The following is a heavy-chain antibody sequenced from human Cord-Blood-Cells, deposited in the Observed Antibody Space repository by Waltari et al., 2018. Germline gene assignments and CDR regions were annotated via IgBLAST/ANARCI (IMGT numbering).Heavy chain of an antibody. CDR1: GGSFSGYY. J-gene: IGHJ4*02. D-gene: IGHD5-12*01. Sequence: QVQLQQWGAGLLKPSETLSLTCAVYGGSFSGYYWSWIRQPPGKGLEWVGEINQSGSTNYNPSLKSRVNISVGTSKNQFSLKLSSVTAADTAVYYCARREMATIDYWGQGTLVTVSS. CDR3: ARREMATIDY. CDR2: INQSGST. V-gene: IGHV4-34*01.